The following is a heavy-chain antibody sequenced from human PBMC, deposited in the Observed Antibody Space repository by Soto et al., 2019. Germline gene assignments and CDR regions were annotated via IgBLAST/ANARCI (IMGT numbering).Heavy chain of an antibody. Sequence: EVQLVESGGGLVQPGRSLRLSCAASGFTFDDYAMHWVRQAPGKGLEWVSGINWNSGSIGYADSVKGRFTISRDNAKNSLYLQMKSLRAEDTALYYCAKEVRLYSSGWSLPSGYYGMDVWGQGTTVTVSS. CDR3: AKEVRLYSSGWSLPSGYYGMDV. CDR2: INWNSGSI. D-gene: IGHD6-19*01. V-gene: IGHV3-9*01. J-gene: IGHJ6*02. CDR1: GFTFDDYA.